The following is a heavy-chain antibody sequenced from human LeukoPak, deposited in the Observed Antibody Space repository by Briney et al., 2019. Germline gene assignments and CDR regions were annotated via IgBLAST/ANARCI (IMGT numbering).Heavy chain of an antibody. D-gene: IGHD2-2*01. J-gene: IGHJ4*02. V-gene: IGHV1-18*01. Sequence: GASVKVSCKASGYAFTNYAISWVRQAPGQGLEWMGWISVYNGNTNYARKLQGRVTMTADTSTTTAYMKLRSLRSDDTAVYYCARGYCSSATCRHFDYWGQGALVTVSS. CDR3: ARGYCSSATCRHFDY. CDR1: GYAFTNYA. CDR2: ISVYNGNT.